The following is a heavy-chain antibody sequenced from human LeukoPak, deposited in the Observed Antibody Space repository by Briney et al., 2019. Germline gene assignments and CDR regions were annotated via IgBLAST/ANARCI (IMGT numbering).Heavy chain of an antibody. CDR2: INHSGST. V-gene: IGHV4-34*01. D-gene: IGHD6-13*01. CDR1: GGSFSGYY. Sequence: SETLSLTCAVYGGSFSGYYWSWIRQPPGKGLEWIGEINHSGSTNYNPSLKSRVTISVDTSKNQFSLKLSSVTAADTAVYYCAREGDSTAGSWGNYWGQGTLVTVSS. CDR3: AREGDSTAGSWGNY. J-gene: IGHJ4*02.